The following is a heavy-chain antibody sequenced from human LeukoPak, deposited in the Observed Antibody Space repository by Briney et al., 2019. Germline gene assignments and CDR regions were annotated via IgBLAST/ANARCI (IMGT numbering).Heavy chain of an antibody. D-gene: IGHD6-13*01. CDR3: ARGGYSSFGY. CDR2: IVVGSGNT. J-gene: IGHJ4*02. CDR1: GFTFTSSA. Sequence: ASVKVSCKASGFTFTSSAMQWVRQARGQRLEWIGWIVVGSGNTNYAQKFQERVTITRDMSTSTAYMELSSVTAADTAVYYCARGGYSSFGYWGQGTLVTVSS. V-gene: IGHV1-58*02.